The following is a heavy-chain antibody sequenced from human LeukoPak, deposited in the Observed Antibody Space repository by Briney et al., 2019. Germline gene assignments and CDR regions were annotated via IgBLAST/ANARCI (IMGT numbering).Heavy chain of an antibody. J-gene: IGHJ4*02. CDR2: IYYGENT. Sequence: PSETLSLTCTVSGGSISSGPYYWGWIRQPPGKGLEWIGNIYYGENTYYNPSLKSRVTISIDTSKNQFSLKLSSVTAADTAVYYCARHAGMVRGVLIDYWGQGTLVTVSS. CDR3: ARHAGMVRGVLIDY. CDR1: GGSISSGPYY. V-gene: IGHV4-39*01. D-gene: IGHD3-10*01.